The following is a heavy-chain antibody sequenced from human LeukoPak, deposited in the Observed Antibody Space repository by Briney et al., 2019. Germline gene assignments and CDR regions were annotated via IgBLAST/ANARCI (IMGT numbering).Heavy chain of an antibody. CDR2: IQYDGSNK. D-gene: IGHD2-2*01. CDR3: AKMLYCTGTSCSGYFDY. CDR1: GFIFSKFD. J-gene: IGHJ4*02. V-gene: IGHV3-30*02. Sequence: GGSLRLSCAASGFIFSKFDMHWVRQAPGKGLEWVAFIQYDGSNKYYTDSVKGRFTISRDNSKNTLYLQMNSLRAEDTAVYYCAKMLYCTGTSCSGYFDYWGQGTLVTVSS.